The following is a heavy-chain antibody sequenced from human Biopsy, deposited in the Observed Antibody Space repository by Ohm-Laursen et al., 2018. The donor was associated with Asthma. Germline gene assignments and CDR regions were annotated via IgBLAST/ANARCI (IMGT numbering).Heavy chain of an antibody. CDR1: GYTFNSAG. CDR2: ISVYNGNT. V-gene: IGHV1-18*01. Sequence: GSLVKVSCKTSGYTFNSAGITWVRQAPGQGLEWMGWISVYNGNTKVAQKLQDRVTMITDTSTSTAYMELRSVRSDDTDVYFCARAVDYSHYYGIDVWGQGTTVTVS. CDR3: ARAVDYSHYYGIDV. D-gene: IGHD3-10*01. J-gene: IGHJ6*02.